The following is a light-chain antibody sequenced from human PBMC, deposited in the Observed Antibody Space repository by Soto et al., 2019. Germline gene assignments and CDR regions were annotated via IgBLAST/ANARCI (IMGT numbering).Light chain of an antibody. Sequence: QSVLTQPPSASGTPGQRVTISCSGSISNIGGNSVNWYQQLPGTAPKLLIYRNNQWPSGVPDRFSGSKSGTSASPAISGLQAEDEDDYYCATWDDTSNGPVFGGGTKLTVL. J-gene: IGLJ3*02. CDR3: ATWDDTSNGPV. CDR2: RNN. CDR1: ISNIGGNS. V-gene: IGLV1-44*01.